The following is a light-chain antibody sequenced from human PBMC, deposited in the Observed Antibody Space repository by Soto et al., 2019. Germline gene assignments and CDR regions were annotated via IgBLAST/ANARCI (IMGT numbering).Light chain of an antibody. Sequence: QSALTQPRSVSGSPGQSVTISCTGTSSDVGRYNYVSWYQHHPGTAPKVMIYDVSERPSGVPDRFSGSKSGNTASLTISGRQAEDEADYYCCSYAGSPRFVFGTGTKLTVL. CDR2: DVS. V-gene: IGLV2-11*01. CDR3: CSYAGSPRFV. J-gene: IGLJ1*01. CDR1: SSDVGRYNY.